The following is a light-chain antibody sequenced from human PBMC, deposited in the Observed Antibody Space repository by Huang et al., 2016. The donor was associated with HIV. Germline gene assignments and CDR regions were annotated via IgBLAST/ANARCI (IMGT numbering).Light chain of an antibody. Sequence: DIQMTQSPSSLSASVGDRVTITCPASQDISNYLNWYQQKPGKAPKLLIYDASNLETGVPARFSGSGSGTDFTCTISILQPEDIATYYCQQYDNLPYTFGQGTKLEIK. CDR1: QDISNY. CDR2: DAS. CDR3: QQYDNLPYT. V-gene: IGKV1-33*01. J-gene: IGKJ2*01.